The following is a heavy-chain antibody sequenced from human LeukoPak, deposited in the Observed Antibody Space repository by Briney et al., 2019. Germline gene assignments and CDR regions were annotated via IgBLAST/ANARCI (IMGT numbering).Heavy chain of an antibody. J-gene: IGHJ4*02. CDR1: GFTFSSYW. D-gene: IGHD3-22*01. CDR3: ARDLYRIVVVPHYFDY. V-gene: IGHV3-7*01. CDR2: IKKDGSEK. Sequence: GGSLRLSCAASGFTFSSYWMSWVRRAPGKGLEWVANIKKDGSEKYYVDSVKGRFTISRDNAKNSLYLQVNSLRAEDTAVYYCARDLYRIVVVPHYFDYWGQGTLVTVSS.